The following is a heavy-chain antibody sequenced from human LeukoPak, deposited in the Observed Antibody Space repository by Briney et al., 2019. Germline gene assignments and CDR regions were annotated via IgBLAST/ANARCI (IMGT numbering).Heavy chain of an antibody. J-gene: IGHJ4*02. CDR3: ARDGGRWGTYDSSGYPVGY. CDR2: ISAYNGNT. Sequence: ASVKVSCKASGYTFTSYGISWVRQAPGQGLEWMGWISAYNGNTNYAQKLQGRVTMTTDTSTSTAYMELRSLRSDDTAVYYCARDGGRWGTYDSSGYPVGYWGQGTLVTVSS. D-gene: IGHD3-22*01. V-gene: IGHV1-18*01. CDR1: GYTFTSYG.